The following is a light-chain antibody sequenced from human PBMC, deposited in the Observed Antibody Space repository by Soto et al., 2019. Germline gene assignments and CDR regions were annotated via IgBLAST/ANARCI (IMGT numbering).Light chain of an antibody. CDR3: QQRSNWPPYT. CDR2: DAS. Sequence: EIVLTQSPATLSLSPGERATLSCRASQSVSSYLAWYQQTPGQAPRLLIYDASNRATGIPARFSGSGSGTDCTITISSLEPEDFAVYYCQQRSNWPPYTFGQGTKLEIK. J-gene: IGKJ2*01. V-gene: IGKV3-11*01. CDR1: QSVSSY.